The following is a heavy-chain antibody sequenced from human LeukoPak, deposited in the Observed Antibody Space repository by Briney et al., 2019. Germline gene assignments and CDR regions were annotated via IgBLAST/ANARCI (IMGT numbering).Heavy chain of an antibody. Sequence: PSQTLSLTCAVSGGSISSGGYSWSWIRQPPGKGLEWIGYIYHSGSTYYNPSLKSRVTISVDRSKNQFSLKLSSVTVADTAVYYCARDRGGYSYGYDWGYFDYWGQGTLVTVSS. CDR1: GGSISSGGYS. J-gene: IGHJ4*02. D-gene: IGHD5-18*01. CDR3: ARDRGGYSYGYDWGYFDY. V-gene: IGHV4-30-2*01. CDR2: IYHSGST.